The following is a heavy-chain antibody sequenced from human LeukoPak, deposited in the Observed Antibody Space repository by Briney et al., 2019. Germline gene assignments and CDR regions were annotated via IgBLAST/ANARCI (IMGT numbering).Heavy chain of an antibody. D-gene: IGHD7-27*01. Sequence: KSSETLSLTCTVSGGSISSYYWSWIRQTAGKGLEWIGRIYTSGSTNYNPSLKSRVTISVDKSKNQFSLKLSSVTAADTAVYYCARELGSLGRVDYWGQGTLVTVSS. J-gene: IGHJ4*02. CDR2: IYTSGST. V-gene: IGHV4-4*07. CDR3: ARELGSLGRVDY. CDR1: GGSISSYY.